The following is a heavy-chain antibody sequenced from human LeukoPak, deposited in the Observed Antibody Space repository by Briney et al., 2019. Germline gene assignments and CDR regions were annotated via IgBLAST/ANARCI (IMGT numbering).Heavy chain of an antibody. CDR3: AKDPQGEGTRAMNV. CDR2: ISYDGSNR. V-gene: IGHV3-30*18. J-gene: IGHJ6*03. CDR1: GFGFSYYG. Sequence: PGGSLRLSCAASGFGFSYYGMHWVRQAPGKGLGWVAVISYDGSNRYYADSVKGRFTISRDNSKNTIYLRMDSLTAEDSALYYGAKDPQGEGTRAMNVWGKGTTVTVSS. D-gene: IGHD1-14*01.